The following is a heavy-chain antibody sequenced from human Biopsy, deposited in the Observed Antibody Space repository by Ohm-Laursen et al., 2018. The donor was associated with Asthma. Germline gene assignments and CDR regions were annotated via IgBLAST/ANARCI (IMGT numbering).Heavy chain of an antibody. CDR1: GDAMSTSGSY. D-gene: IGHD6-6*01. CDR2: IYYSGRT. J-gene: IGHJ2*01. CDR3: ARAVSSSSYWYFDL. Sequence: GTLSPTCIVSGDAMSTSGSYWGWIRQSPGKGLEWIGSIYYSGRTYYNPSLESRVTISAATSKNHFSLKVTSVTAADTAVYYCARAVSSSSYWYFDLWGRGDLVTVSS. V-gene: IGHV4-39*02.